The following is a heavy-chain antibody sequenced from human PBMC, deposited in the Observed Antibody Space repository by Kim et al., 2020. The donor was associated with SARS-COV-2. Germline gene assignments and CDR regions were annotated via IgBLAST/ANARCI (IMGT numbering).Heavy chain of an antibody. CDR3: AKGGLRTGAPYSSSWYVY. CDR1: GFTFSSYA. D-gene: IGHD6-13*01. J-gene: IGHJ4*02. Sequence: GGSLRLSCAASGFTFSSYAMSWVRQAPGKGLEWVSAISGSGGSIYYADSVKGRFTISRDNSKNTLYLQMNSLRAEDTAVYYCAKGGLRTGAPYSSSWYVYWGQGTLVTVSS. CDR2: ISGSGGSI. V-gene: IGHV3-23*01.